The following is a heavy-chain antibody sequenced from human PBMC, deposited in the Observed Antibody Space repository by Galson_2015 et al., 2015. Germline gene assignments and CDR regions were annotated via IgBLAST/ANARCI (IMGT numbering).Heavy chain of an antibody. CDR1: GFTFSSYS. CDR2: ISSSSSYI. CDR3: VRDFASSGYYSAMSGDAFDI. Sequence: LRLSCAASGFTFSSYSMNWVRQAPGKGLEWVSSISSSSSYIYCADSVKGRFTISRDNAKNSLYLQMNSLRAEDTAVYYCVRDFASSGYYSAMSGDAFDIWVQGTMVTVSS. V-gene: IGHV3-21*01. D-gene: IGHD3-22*01. J-gene: IGHJ3*02.